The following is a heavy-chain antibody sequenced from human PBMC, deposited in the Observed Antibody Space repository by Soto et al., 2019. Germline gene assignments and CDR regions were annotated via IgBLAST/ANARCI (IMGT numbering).Heavy chain of an antibody. Sequence: EVQLLESGGGLVQPGGSLRLSCAASGFTFSGYTMSWVRQAPGKGLAWISAVSGSGGSTYYADSVKGRFTISRDNSKDTQYLQMNNLRAEDTAVYYCAKPPDYNWNDYWGQGTLVTVSS. J-gene: IGHJ4*02. CDR1: GFTFSGYT. D-gene: IGHD1-20*01. CDR3: AKPPDYNWNDY. CDR2: VSGSGGST. V-gene: IGHV3-23*01.